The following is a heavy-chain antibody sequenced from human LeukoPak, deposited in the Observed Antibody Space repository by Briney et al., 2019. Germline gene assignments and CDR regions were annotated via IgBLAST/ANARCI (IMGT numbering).Heavy chain of an antibody. CDR1: GFTFSSYW. CDR2: IKQDGSEE. J-gene: IGHJ4*02. Sequence: PGGSLRLSCVASGFTFSSYWMTWVRQAPGKGLEWVANIKQDGSEEYYVDSVKGRFTISRDNAKNSLYLQMNSLRAEDTAVYFCARGLKSESGYWGQGTLVTVSS. D-gene: IGHD5/OR15-5a*01. CDR3: ARGLKSESGY. V-gene: IGHV3-7*01.